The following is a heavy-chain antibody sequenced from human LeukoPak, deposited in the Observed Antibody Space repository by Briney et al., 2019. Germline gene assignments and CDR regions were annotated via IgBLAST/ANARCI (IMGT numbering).Heavy chain of an antibody. Sequence: PRGSLRLSCAASGFTFSSYAMSWVRQAPGKGLEWVSAISGSGGSTYYADSVKGWFTISRDNSKNTLYLQMNSLRAEDTAVYYCAKGTAALPYYFDYWGQGTLVTVSS. CDR2: ISGSGGST. CDR1: GFTFSSYA. CDR3: AKGTAALPYYFDY. V-gene: IGHV3-23*01. J-gene: IGHJ4*02. D-gene: IGHD1-1*01.